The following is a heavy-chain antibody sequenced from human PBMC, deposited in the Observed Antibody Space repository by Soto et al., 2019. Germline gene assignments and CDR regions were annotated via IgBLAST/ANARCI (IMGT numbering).Heavy chain of an antibody. J-gene: IGHJ5*02. CDR3: ARASSGYHP. CDR1: GGSISSGGYS. V-gene: IGHV4-30-2*01. CDR2: IYHSGST. D-gene: IGHD3-22*01. Sequence: SETLSLTCAVSGGSISSGGYSWSWVLHPPGKGPEWIGYIYHSGSTYYNPSLKSRVTISVDRSKNQFFLRLRSVTAADTAVYYCARASSGYHPWGQGTLVTVSS.